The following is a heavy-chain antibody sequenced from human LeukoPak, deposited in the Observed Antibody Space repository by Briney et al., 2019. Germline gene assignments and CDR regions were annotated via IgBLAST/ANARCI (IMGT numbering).Heavy chain of an antibody. V-gene: IGHV3-30-3*01. Sequence: HSGGSLRLSRAASGFTFSSYAMHWVRQAPGKGLEWVAVISYDGSNKYYADSVKGRFTISRDNSKNTLYLQMNSLRAEDTAVYYCAREGGDYYDSSGSFDYWGQGTLVTVSS. CDR2: ISYDGSNK. CDR3: AREGGDYYDSSGSFDY. CDR1: GFTFSSYA. J-gene: IGHJ4*02. D-gene: IGHD3-22*01.